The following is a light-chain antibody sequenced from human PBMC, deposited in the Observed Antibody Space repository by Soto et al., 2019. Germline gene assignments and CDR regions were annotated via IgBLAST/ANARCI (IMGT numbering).Light chain of an antibody. Sequence: GTLSLTPLSRATLSCQPSQSVSNNYLAWYQQKPGQAPRLLIYGASSRATGIPDRFSGSGSGTDFTLIINRLDPEDSAVYYCQLDGNSPNPFGQGTKVDIK. V-gene: IGKV3-20*01. J-gene: IGKJ1*01. CDR1: QSVSNNY. CDR3: QLDGNSPNP. CDR2: GAS.